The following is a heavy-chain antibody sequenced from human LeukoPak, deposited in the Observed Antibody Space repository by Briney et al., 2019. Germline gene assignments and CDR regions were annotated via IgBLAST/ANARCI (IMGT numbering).Heavy chain of an antibody. CDR1: GYTFTSYG. D-gene: IGHD2-2*01. J-gene: IGHJ4*02. CDR3: ARGGDIVVVPAATDFDY. CDR2: ISAYNGNT. Sequence: ASVKVSCKASGYTFTSYGISWVRQAPGQRLEWMGWISAYNGNTNYAQKLQGRVTMTTDTSTSTAYIELRSLRSDDTAVYYCARGGDIVVVPAATDFDYWGQGTLVTVSS. V-gene: IGHV1-18*01.